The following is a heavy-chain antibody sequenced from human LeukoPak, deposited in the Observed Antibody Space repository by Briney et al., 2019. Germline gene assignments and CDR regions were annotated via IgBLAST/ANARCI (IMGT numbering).Heavy chain of an antibody. V-gene: IGHV4-39*07. CDR1: GASISSTNYY. Sequence: SETLSLTCTVSGASISSTNYYWGWIRQTPGKGLEWIGTIYYSVSTYYNPSLKSRLSISVDTSKNQFSLKLSSVTAADTAVYYCARGPGYSSTTDAFEIWGQGTMVTVSS. CDR2: IYYSVST. D-gene: IGHD6-13*01. J-gene: IGHJ3*02. CDR3: ARGPGYSSTTDAFEI.